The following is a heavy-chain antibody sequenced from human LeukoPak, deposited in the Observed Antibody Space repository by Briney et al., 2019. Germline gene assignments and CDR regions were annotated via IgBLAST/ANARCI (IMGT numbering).Heavy chain of an antibody. CDR3: AKDRGDYYDSSGYSMDY. CDR1: GFTFSSYG. CDR2: ISYDGSSK. J-gene: IGHJ4*02. D-gene: IGHD3-22*01. Sequence: GGSLRLSCAASGFTFSSYGMHWVRQAPGKGLEWVAVISYDGSSKYYADPVKGRFTISRDNSKNTLYLQMNSLRAEDTAVYYCAKDRGDYYDSSGYSMDYWGQGTLVTVSS. V-gene: IGHV3-30*18.